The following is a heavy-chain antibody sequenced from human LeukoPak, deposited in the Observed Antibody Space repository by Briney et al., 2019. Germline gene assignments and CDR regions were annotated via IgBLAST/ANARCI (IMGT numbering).Heavy chain of an antibody. J-gene: IGHJ5*02. Sequence: SQTLSLTCTVSGGSISSADYSWSWIRQPPGKGLEWIGEIYHSGSTNYNPSLKSRVTISVDKSKNQFSLKLSSVTAADTAVYYCARRMVSSWFDPWGQGTLVTVSS. CDR1: GGSISSADYS. V-gene: IGHV4-30-2*01. D-gene: IGHD2/OR15-2a*01. CDR2: IYHSGST. CDR3: ARRMVSSWFDP.